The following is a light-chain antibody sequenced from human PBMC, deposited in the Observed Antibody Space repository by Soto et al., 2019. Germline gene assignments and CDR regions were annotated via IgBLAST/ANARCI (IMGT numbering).Light chain of an antibody. CDR1: QRISRS. CDR2: DTS. V-gene: IGKV3-11*01. CDR3: QQRDSWPRT. Sequence: EIVLTQSPATLSLSPGERATLSCRASQRISRSLTWYQHKPGQAPRLLIFDTSNRATGIPARFSGSGSGTDFTLTISSLGPEDFASYYCQQRDSWPRTFGQGTKVEIK. J-gene: IGKJ1*01.